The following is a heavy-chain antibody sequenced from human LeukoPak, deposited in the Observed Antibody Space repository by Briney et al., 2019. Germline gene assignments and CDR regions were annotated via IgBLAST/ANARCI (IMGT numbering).Heavy chain of an antibody. J-gene: IGHJ6*02. CDR3: AGHTQYDFWSGYYSYYYYGMDV. V-gene: IGHV3-53*01. CDR1: GFTVSNTY. CDR2: IYSGGGT. Sequence: GGSLRLSCAASGFTVSNTYMSWVRQAPGKGLEWVSLIYSGGGTYSADSVKGRFTISRDNSKNTLYLQMNSLRAEDTAVYYCAGHTQYDFWSGYYSYYYYGMDVWGQGTTVTVSS. D-gene: IGHD3-3*01.